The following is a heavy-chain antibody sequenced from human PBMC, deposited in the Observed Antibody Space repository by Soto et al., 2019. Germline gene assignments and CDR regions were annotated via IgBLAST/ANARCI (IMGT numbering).Heavy chain of an antibody. Sequence: QVQLVQSGGEVKKPGASVKVSCKTSGYTFTSHGITWVRQAPGQGLEWMGWISTYNGNTDYAQKLQGRATLTTDTSPSTASMELGSLRSDDTAVYYCARLLVDGKYYYYGMDVWGQGTTVTVSS. CDR2: ISTYNGNT. V-gene: IGHV1-18*01. CDR1: GYTFTSHG. J-gene: IGHJ6*02. CDR3: ARLLVDGKYYYYGMDV. D-gene: IGHD3-9*01.